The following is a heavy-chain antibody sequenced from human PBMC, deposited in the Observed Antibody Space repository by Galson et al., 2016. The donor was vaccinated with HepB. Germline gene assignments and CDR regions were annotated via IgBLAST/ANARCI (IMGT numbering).Heavy chain of an antibody. D-gene: IGHD3-10*01. CDR3: TRETPGEWLQPRGFDS. CDR1: GGSITSDRDY. V-gene: IGHV4-31*03. Sequence: TLSLTCSVSGGSITSDRDYWSWIRQRPGKGLEWIGFVYWSGRTFYNPSLSSRVVISLDTSQNQFSLKLTSTTAADTGTYFCTRETPGEWLQPRGFDSWGHGTLVTVSS. CDR2: VYWSGRT. J-gene: IGHJ4*01.